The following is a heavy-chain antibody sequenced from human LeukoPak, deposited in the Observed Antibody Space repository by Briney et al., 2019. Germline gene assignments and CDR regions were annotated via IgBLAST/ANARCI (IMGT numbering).Heavy chain of an antibody. D-gene: IGHD3-10*01. J-gene: IGHJ6*03. CDR1: GFTFSDYH. CDR3: ARDPGITMVRGIIPYYYYYMDV. CDR2: ISGSGNTI. Sequence: GGSLRLSCAASGFTFSDYHMNWVRQAPGKGLEWVSYISGSGNTIYYEDSVRGRFTISRDNAKNSLSLQMNSLRAEDTAVYFCARDPGITMVRGIIPYYYYYMDVWGTGTTVTVSS. V-gene: IGHV3-11*04.